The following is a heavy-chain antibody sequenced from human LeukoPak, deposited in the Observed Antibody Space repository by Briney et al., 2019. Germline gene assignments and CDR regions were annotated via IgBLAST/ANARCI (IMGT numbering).Heavy chain of an antibody. V-gene: IGHV3-33*06. D-gene: IGHD5-24*01. CDR3: AKDLYDNDWYNYFDP. CDR2: IWYDGSNK. J-gene: IGHJ5*02. CDR1: GFTFSSYG. Sequence: GRSLRLSCAASGFTFSSYGMHWVRQAPGKGLEWVAVIWYDGSNKYYADFAKGRFTISRDNSKNTLYLEMNSLRTEDTAVYHCAKDLYDNDWYNYFDPWGQGALVTVSS.